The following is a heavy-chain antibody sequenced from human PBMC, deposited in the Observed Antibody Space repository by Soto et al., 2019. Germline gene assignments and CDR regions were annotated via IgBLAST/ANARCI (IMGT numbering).Heavy chain of an antibody. CDR1: GGSISSGCYY. D-gene: IGHD2-21*02. V-gene: IGHV4-61*01. J-gene: IGHJ4*02. Sequence: PSETLSLTCTVSGGSISSGCYYWSWIRQHPGKGLEWIGCVYYSGCSNSNPSLKSRVTISVDTSKNQFSRKLSSVTAADAAVYYCARSTSSYSSGWYGLGPYSHCGGDCYSYRGNYFDYWGQGTLVTVSS. CDR3: ARSTSSYSSGWYGLGPYSHCGGDCYSYRGNYFDY. CDR2: VYYSGCS.